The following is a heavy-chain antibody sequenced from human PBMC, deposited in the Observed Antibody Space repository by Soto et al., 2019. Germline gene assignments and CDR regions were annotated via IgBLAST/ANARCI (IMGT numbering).Heavy chain of an antibody. CDR3: AKAIRGDCSGGSCYSGVY. CDR2: ISWNSGSI. CDR1: GFTFDDYA. V-gene: IGHV3-9*01. D-gene: IGHD2-15*01. Sequence: EVQLVESGGGLVQPGRSVRLSCAASGFTFDDYAMHWVRQAPGKGLEWVSGISWNSGSIGYADSVKGRFTISRDNAKNSLYLQMNSLRAEDTALYYCAKAIRGDCSGGSCYSGVYWGQGTLVTVSS. J-gene: IGHJ4*02.